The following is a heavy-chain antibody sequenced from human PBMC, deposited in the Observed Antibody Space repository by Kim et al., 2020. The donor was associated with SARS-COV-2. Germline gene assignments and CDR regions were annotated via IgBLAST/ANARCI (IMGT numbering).Heavy chain of an antibody. V-gene: IGHV1-69*01. Sequence: YAQKFQGRVTITADESTSTAYMELSSLRSEDTAVYYCARDLSSYCGGDCRGYWGQGTLVTVSS. D-gene: IGHD2-21*01. CDR3: ARDLSSYCGGDCRGY. J-gene: IGHJ4*02.